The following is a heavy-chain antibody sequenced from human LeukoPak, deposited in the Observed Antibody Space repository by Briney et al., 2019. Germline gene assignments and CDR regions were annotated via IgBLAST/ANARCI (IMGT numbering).Heavy chain of an antibody. CDR2: ISGFGDII. D-gene: IGHD3-10*01. Sequence: GGSLRLCCEASGFTLSDYYMIWVRQGPGKGLEWVSYISGFGDIISYPDSVKGRFTISRDNARNSLYLQMNSLRAEDTAVYYCARDLSNGGFDYWGQGTLVTVSS. V-gene: IGHV3-11*04. J-gene: IGHJ4*02. CDR1: GFTLSDYY. CDR3: ARDLSNGGFDY.